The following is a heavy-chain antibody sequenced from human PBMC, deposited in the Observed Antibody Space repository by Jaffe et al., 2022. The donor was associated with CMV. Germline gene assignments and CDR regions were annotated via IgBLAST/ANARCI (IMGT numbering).Heavy chain of an antibody. CDR3: ARAYILKDENYDFWSGYYKDYYYGMDV. Sequence: QVQLVQSGAEVKKPGSSVKVSCKASGGTFSSYAISWVRQAPGQGLEWMGGIIPIFGTANYAQKFQGRVTITADESTSTAYMELSSLRSEDTAVYYCARAYILKDENYDFWSGYYKDYYYGMDVWGQGTTVTVSS. J-gene: IGHJ6*02. CDR1: GGTFSSYA. D-gene: IGHD3-3*01. V-gene: IGHV1-69*01. CDR2: IIPIFGTA.